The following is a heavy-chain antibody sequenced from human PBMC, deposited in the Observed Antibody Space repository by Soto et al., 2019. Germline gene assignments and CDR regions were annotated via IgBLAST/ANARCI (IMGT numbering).Heavy chain of an antibody. V-gene: IGHV6-1*01. D-gene: IGHD3-9*01. CDR1: GDSVSSNSAA. Sequence: PSQTLSLTCAISGDSVSSNSAAWNWIRQSPSRGLEWLGRTYYRSKWYNDYAVSVKSRITINPDTSKNQFSLQLNSVTPEDTAVYYCAREDYDIFTGYYTDYYYYYGMDVWGQGTTVTVSS. J-gene: IGHJ6*02. CDR3: AREDYDIFTGYYTDYYYYYGMDV. CDR2: TYYRSKWYN.